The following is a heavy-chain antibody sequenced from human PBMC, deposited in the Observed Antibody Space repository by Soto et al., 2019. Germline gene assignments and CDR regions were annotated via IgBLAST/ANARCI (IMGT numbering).Heavy chain of an antibody. J-gene: IGHJ4*02. V-gene: IGHV4-39*01. D-gene: IGHD6-19*01. CDR3: AFGRYSSGRFDY. CDR1: GGSISSSSYY. Sequence: SETLSLTCTVSGGSISSSSYYWGWIRQPPGKGLEWIGSIYYSGSTYYNPSLKSRVTISVDTSKNQFSLKLSSVTAADTAVYYCAFGRYSSGRFDYWGQGTLVTVSS. CDR2: IYYSGST.